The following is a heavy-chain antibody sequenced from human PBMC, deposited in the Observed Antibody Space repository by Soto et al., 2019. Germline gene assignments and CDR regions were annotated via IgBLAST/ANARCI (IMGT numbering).Heavy chain of an antibody. CDR1: GYTFTSYG. Sequence: QVQLVQSGAEVKKPGASVKVSCKASGYTFTSYGISWVRQAPGQGREWMGWLSAYNGNTNYAQKLQGRVTMTTDTSTSTANMELRTLTSDDTAVYFCAKTFVYSYAIDYWGQGTLVTVSS. CDR3: AKTFVYSYAIDY. D-gene: IGHD5-18*01. V-gene: IGHV1-18*01. J-gene: IGHJ4*02. CDR2: LSAYNGNT.